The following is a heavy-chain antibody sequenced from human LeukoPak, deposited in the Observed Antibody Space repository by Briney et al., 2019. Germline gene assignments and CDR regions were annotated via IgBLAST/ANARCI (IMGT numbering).Heavy chain of an antibody. CDR3: AKNVLRFLEWLLSPPYGMDV. D-gene: IGHD3-3*01. CDR2: ISGSGGST. J-gene: IGHJ6*02. Sequence: GGSLRLSCVASGFTFSNYAMSWVRQAPGKGLEWVSAISGSGGSTYYADSVKGRFTISRDNSKNTLYLQMNSLRAEDTALYYCAKNVLRFLEWLLSPPYGMDVWGQGTTVTVSS. V-gene: IGHV3-23*01. CDR1: GFTFSNYA.